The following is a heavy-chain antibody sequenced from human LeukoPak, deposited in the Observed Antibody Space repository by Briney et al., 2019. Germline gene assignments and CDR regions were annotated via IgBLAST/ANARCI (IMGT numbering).Heavy chain of an antibody. CDR2: IHHSGTT. J-gene: IGHJ5*02. V-gene: IGHV4-59*01. CDR1: GGSISSYY. D-gene: IGHD3/OR15-3a*01. CDR3: ARQSADFWTDYAKNWFDP. Sequence: SETLSLTCTVSGGSISSYYWSWIRQPPGKGLEWIGYIHHSGTTNYSPSLKSRVTISVDMSKNQFFLNLTSVTAADTAVYYCARQSADFWTDYAKNWFDPWGQGTLVTVSS.